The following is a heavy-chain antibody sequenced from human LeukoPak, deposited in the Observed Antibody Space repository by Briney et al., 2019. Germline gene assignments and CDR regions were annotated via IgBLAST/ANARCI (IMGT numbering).Heavy chain of an antibody. D-gene: IGHD1-26*01. CDR3: ARGAVGANWFDP. CDR2: IYHSGST. CDR1: GXSVTSGSYY. Sequence: SDTLSLPCTVSGXSVTSGSYYGSWIRQPPAKGPEWIEYIYHSGSTKHNPCLKSRVTISVDTSKNHFSSKLSSVTAADTTVYYCARGAVGANWFDPWGQGTLVTVSS. J-gene: IGHJ5*02. V-gene: IGHV4-61*03.